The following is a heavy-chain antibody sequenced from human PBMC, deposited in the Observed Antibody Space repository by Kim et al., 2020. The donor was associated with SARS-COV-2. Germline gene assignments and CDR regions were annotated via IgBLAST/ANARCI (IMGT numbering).Heavy chain of an antibody. D-gene: IGHD6-13*01. V-gene: IGHV3-23*01. J-gene: IGHJ6*02. CDR3: AKDNSWMYYYYGMDV. Sequence: DSVKGRFTISRDNSKNTLYLQMNSLRAEDTAVYYCAKDNSWMYYYYGMDVWGQGTTVTVSS.